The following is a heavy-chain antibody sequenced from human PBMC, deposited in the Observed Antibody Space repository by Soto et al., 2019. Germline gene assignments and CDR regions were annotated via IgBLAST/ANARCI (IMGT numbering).Heavy chain of an antibody. CDR1: GFPFSSRA. Sequence: EVQLLESGGGLVQPGGSLRLSCAASGFPFSSRAMSWVRQAPGTGLEWVSAISGSGTITYYADSVKGRFTISRDTSKNTLYLQMNSLRADDTAVYYCAERASYCSGADCRAWGQGTLVTVSS. CDR2: ISGSGTIT. D-gene: IGHD2-15*01. V-gene: IGHV3-23*01. CDR3: AERASYCSGADCRA. J-gene: IGHJ5*02.